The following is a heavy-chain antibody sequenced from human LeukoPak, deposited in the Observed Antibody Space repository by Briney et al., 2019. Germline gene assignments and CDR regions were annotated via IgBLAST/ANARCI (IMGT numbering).Heavy chain of an antibody. CDR3: AGLIRPGWFDP. J-gene: IGHJ5*02. CDR1: GGSISSYY. D-gene: IGHD1-14*01. V-gene: IGHV4-59*08. Sequence: SETLSLTCTVSGGSISSYYWSWIRQPPGKGLEWIGYIYYSGSTNYNPSLKSRVTISVDTSKNQFSLKLGSVTAADTAVYYCAGLIRPGWFDPWGQGTLVTVSS. CDR2: IYYSGST.